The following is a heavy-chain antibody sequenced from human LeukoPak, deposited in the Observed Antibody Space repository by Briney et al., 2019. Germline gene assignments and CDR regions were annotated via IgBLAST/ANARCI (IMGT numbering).Heavy chain of an antibody. CDR1: GFTVSGNY. J-gene: IGHJ4*02. CDR2: MYSSGST. D-gene: IGHD6-19*01. V-gene: IGHV3-53*01. CDR3: AREGGPYSSTLRGH. Sequence: PGGSLRLSCAVSGFTVSGNYMSWVRQAPGKGLEWVSIMYSSGSTDYADSVKGRFTIFRDNSKNTLYLQMNSLGVEDTAVYCCAREGGPYSSTLRGHWGQGTLVTVSS.